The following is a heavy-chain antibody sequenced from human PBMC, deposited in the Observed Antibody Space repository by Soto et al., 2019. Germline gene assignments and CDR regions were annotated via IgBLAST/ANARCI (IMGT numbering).Heavy chain of an antibody. CDR1: GFTSSTYA. V-gene: IGHV3-23*01. J-gene: IGHJ2*01. CDR3: AKSDGCGGGSCYTGTYYYFDF. CDR2: ISESGHHT. D-gene: IGHD2-15*01. Sequence: LRLSCAASGFTSSTYALNWVRHAPGKWREWVSTISESGHHTYYADSVKGRFTISRDKSKNTLSLQMNSLRPEDTAVYYCAKSDGCGGGSCYTGTYYYFDFWGRGTLVTVSS.